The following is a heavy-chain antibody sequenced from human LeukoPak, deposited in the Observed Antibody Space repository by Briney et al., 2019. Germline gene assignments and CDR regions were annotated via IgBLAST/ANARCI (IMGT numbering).Heavy chain of an antibody. CDR2: IWYDGSNK. D-gene: IGHD2-2*02. Sequence: GGSLRLSCAASGFTFSSYGMHWVRQAPGKGLEWVAVIWYDGSNKYYADSVKGRFTISRDNSKNTLYLQMNSLRAEDTAVYYCAKTPKPLGYCSSTSCYKSYYYGMDVWGQGTTVTVSS. V-gene: IGHV3-33*06. CDR3: AKTPKPLGYCSSTSCYKSYYYGMDV. CDR1: GFTFSSYG. J-gene: IGHJ6*02.